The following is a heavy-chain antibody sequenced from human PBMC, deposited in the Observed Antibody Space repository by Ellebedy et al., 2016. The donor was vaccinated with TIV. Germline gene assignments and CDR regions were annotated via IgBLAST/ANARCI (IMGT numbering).Heavy chain of an antibody. CDR2: VVGSGERT. CDR1: GFTFSSYW. D-gene: IGHD1-26*01. V-gene: IGHV3-23*01. Sequence: GGSLRLSCAASGFTFSSYWMSWVRQAPGKGPEWVSAVVGSGERTFYADSVKGRFTISRDNSKNRLYLQMNSLRAEDTAVYYCAKEMALGKPYDYWGLGALVTVSS. CDR3: AKEMALGKPYDY. J-gene: IGHJ4*02.